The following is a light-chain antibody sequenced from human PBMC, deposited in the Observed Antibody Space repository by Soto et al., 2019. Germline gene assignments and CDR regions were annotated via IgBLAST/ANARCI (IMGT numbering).Light chain of an antibody. J-gene: IGKJ5*01. CDR1: QGIGST. CDR2: DAS. Sequence: EIVMTQSPATLSVSPVEGATLSFRASQGIGSTLAWYQHKPGQTPRLLIYDASTRATGVPSRFSGSGSGTDFTLTINSLQPEDFATYSCQQSYSTPITFGQGTRLEIK. CDR3: QQSYSTPIT. V-gene: IGKV3-15*01.